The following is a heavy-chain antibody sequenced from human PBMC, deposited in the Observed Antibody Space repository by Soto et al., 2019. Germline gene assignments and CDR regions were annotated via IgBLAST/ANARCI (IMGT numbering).Heavy chain of an antibody. CDR3: VRDSPIGSVFNGRDDSDY. CDR2: IIPMLDIT. CDR1: GGTFSNHI. D-gene: IGHD2-8*01. Sequence: QVQLVQSGAEVKKPGSSVKVSCKASGGTFSNHIITWVRQAPGQGLEWMGRIIPMLDITNHAQKFQGRDTITAAKSTTTAYTEGTSLRAEDTAGYDCVRDSPIGSVFNGRDDSDYWGQGTLVTVSA. V-gene: IGHV1-69*08. J-gene: IGHJ4*02.